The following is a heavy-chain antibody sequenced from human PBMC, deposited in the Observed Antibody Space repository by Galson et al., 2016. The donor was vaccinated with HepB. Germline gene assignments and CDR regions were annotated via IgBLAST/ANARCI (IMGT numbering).Heavy chain of an antibody. CDR1: GFTFSSYW. CDR2: INSDGSST. Sequence: SLRLSCATSGFTFSSYWMHWVRQAPGKGLVWVSRINSDGSSTTYADSVQGRFTISRDNSKNTLYIQMNSLRAEDTAVYYCARGTQALPRSTFDIWGQGTMVTVSS. CDR3: ARGTQALPRSTFDI. D-gene: IGHD3-10*01. J-gene: IGHJ3*02. V-gene: IGHV3-74*01.